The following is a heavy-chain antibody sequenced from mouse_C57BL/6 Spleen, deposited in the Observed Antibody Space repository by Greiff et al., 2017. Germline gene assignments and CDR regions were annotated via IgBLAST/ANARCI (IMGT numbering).Heavy chain of an antibody. V-gene: IGHV5-4*03. CDR1: GFTFSSYA. Sequence: EVKLVESGGGLVKPGGSLKLSCAASGFTFSSYAMSWVRQTPEKRLEWVATISDGGSYTYYPDNVKGRFTFSRDNAENNLYLQLSHLKSEDTAMYCCARADGYLAWFAYWGQGTLVTVSA. J-gene: IGHJ3*01. CDR2: ISDGGSYT. CDR3: ARADGYLAWFAY. D-gene: IGHD2-3*01.